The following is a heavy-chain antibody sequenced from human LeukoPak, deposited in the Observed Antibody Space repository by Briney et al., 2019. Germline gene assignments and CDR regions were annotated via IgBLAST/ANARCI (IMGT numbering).Heavy chain of an antibody. J-gene: IGHJ4*02. CDR1: GFTFRNYV. CDR2: TSSDLNVK. Sequence: GGSLRLSCAASGFTFRNYVIHWVRQAPGKGLEWVAVTSSDLNVKLYADSVKGRFTISRDNSRSTLYLQMNSLRPEDTAIYYCAREGFFGSGSSPSLYFDYWGQGTPVTVSS. D-gene: IGHD3-10*01. CDR3: AREGFFGSGSSPSLYFDY. V-gene: IGHV3-30-3*01.